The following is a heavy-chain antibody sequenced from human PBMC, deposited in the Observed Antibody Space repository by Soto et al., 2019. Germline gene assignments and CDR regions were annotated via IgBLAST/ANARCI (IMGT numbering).Heavy chain of an antibody. CDR3: ARAMVVVVPAAIRNYYYYGMDV. D-gene: IGHD2-2*02. V-gene: IGHV3-21*01. CDR2: ISSSSGYI. Sequence: PGGSLRLSCAASVFTFSSYSMNWVRQAPGKGLEWVSSISSSSGYIYYADSVKGRFTISRDNAKNSLYLQMKSLRAEDTAVYYCARAMVVVVPAAIRNYYYYGMDVWGQGTTVTVSS. CDR1: VFTFSSYS. J-gene: IGHJ6*02.